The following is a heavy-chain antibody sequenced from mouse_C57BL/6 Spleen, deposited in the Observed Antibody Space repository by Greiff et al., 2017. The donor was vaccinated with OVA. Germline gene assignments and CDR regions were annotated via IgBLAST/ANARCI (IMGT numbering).Heavy chain of an antibody. Sequence: QVQLQQSGPELVKPGASVKISCKASGYAFSSSWMNWVKQRPGKGLEWIGRIYPGDGDTNYNGKFKGKATLTADKSSSTAYMQLSSLTSEDSAVYFCASTVYFDYWGQGTTLTVSS. J-gene: IGHJ2*01. D-gene: IGHD1-1*01. V-gene: IGHV1-82*01. CDR3: ASTVYFDY. CDR1: GYAFSSSW. CDR2: IYPGDGDT.